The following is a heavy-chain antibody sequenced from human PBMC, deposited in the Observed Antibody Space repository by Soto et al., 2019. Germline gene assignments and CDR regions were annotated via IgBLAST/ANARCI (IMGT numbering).Heavy chain of an antibody. CDR1: GYSFTSYW. CDR2: IYPGDSDT. V-gene: IGHV5-51*01. CDR3: ARRLYDSSGYYYYYYGMDV. J-gene: IGHJ6*02. Sequence: GESLKISCKGSGYSFTSYWIGWVRQMPGKGLEWMGIIYPGDSDTRYSPSFQGRVTISADKSISTAYLQWSSLKASDTAMYYCARRLYDSSGYYYYYYGMDVWGQGTTVTVSS. D-gene: IGHD3-22*01.